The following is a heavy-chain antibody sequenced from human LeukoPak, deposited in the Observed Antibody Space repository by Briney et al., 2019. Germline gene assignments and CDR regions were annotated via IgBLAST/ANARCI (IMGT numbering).Heavy chain of an antibody. D-gene: IGHD3-3*01. CDR2: IYTSGST. Sequence: SETLSLTCTLAGGSISSYYWSWVRQPAGKGLEWIGRIYTSGSTNYNRSLKSRVTMSVDTSKNQFSLKLSSVTAADTAVYYCARDTQRDFWSGYYTWFDPWGQGTLVTVSS. CDR1: GGSISSYY. J-gene: IGHJ5*02. V-gene: IGHV4-4*07. CDR3: ARDTQRDFWSGYYTWFDP.